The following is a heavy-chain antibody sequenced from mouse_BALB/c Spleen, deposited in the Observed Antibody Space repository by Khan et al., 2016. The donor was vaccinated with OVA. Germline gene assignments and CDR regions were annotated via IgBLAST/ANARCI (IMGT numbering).Heavy chain of an antibody. Sequence: EVELVETGGGLVQPGGSLKLSCAASGFTFSSYIMSWVRQTPEKRLEWVAYISNGGGSTYYLDTVTGRFTISREHDKNTLYLQRSSLKSEDTAMSYCARHGSYVSVDYWGQGTTLTVSS. J-gene: IGHJ2*01. V-gene: IGHV5-12-2*01. CDR3: ARHGSYVSVDY. CDR2: ISNGGGST. D-gene: IGHD1-1*02. CDR1: GFTFSSYI.